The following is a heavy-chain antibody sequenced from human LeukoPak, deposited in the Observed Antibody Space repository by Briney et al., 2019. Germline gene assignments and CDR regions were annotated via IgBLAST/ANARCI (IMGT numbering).Heavy chain of an antibody. CDR2: ISSSGST. CDR3: ARVTGYDWESFYDY. D-gene: IGHD5-12*01. J-gene: IGHJ4*02. CDR1: GDSISSGDYY. Sequence: SETLSLTCTVSGDSISSGDYYWSWIRQPAGKGLEWIGRISSSGSTNYNPSLKSRFTISVDTSKNQFSLKLRSVTAADTAVYYCARVTGYDWESFYDYWGQGTLVTVSS. V-gene: IGHV4-61*02.